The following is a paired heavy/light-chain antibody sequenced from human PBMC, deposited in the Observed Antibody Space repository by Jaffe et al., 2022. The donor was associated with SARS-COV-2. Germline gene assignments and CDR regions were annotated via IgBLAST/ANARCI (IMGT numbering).Heavy chain of an antibody. Sequence: QVQLQESGPGLVKPSQTLSLTCTVSGGSISSGDYYWSWIRQPPGKGLEWIGYIYYSGSTYYNPSLKSRVTISVDTSKNQFSLKLSSVTAADTAVYYCASSPGAAAHYYYYYGMDVWGQGTTVTVSS. J-gene: IGHJ6*02. CDR3: ASSPGAAAHYYYYYGMDV. CDR2: IYYSGST. CDR1: GGSISSGDYY. V-gene: IGHV4-30-4*01. D-gene: IGHD6-13*01.
Light chain of an antibody. J-gene: IGKJ2*01. Sequence: DIVMTQSPLSLPVTPGEPASISCRSSQSLLHSNGYNYLDWYLQKPGQSPQLLIYLGSNRASGVPDRFSGSGSGTDFTLKISRVEAEDVGVYYCMQALQTPHTFGQGTKLEIK. CDR2: LGS. CDR3: MQALQTPHT. CDR1: QSLLHSNGYNY. V-gene: IGKV2-28*01.